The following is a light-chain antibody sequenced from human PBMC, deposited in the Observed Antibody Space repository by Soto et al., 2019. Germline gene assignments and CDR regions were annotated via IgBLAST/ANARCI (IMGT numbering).Light chain of an antibody. Sequence: EIVLTQSPGTLSLSPGDRATLSCRASQSVSSNYLAWYQQKSGQSPRLLIYGASSRATGIPDRFSGSGSGTEFTLTISSLQSEDFAVYYCQQYNNWPPWTFGQGTKVEIK. CDR1: QSVSSN. CDR2: GAS. V-gene: IGKV3D-15*01. J-gene: IGKJ1*01. CDR3: QQYNNWPPWT.